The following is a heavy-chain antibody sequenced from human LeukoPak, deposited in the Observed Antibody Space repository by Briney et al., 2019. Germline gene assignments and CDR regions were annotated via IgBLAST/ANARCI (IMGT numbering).Heavy chain of an antibody. D-gene: IGHD1-26*01. CDR3: TKEQCGRLSLIDS. CDR2: ISANGGNT. CDR1: GFSFSTYA. J-gene: IGHJ4*02. Sequence: GGSLRLSCAASGFSFSTYAMSWVRQAPGKGLELVSGISANGGNTHYADSVKGRSSISRDNIKNTLFLQMKTLRAEDTTIYYCTKEQCGRLSLIDSWGQGTLVRVSS. V-gene: IGHV3-23*01.